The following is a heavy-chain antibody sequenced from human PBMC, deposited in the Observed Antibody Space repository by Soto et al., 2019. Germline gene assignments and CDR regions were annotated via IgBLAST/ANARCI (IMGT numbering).Heavy chain of an antibody. Sequence: EVQLVESGGGLVQPGRSLRLSCAASGFTVDDYAMHWVRQAPGKGLEWVSGISWNSETIDYADSVKGRFTISRDNATSPVFLPMSSLRPGDTASYYCAKDMKWGRRPTITFFDSWAQGTLVTVSS. CDR2: ISWNSETI. D-gene: IGHD3-16*01. V-gene: IGHV3-9*01. CDR3: AKDMKWGRRPTITFFDS. J-gene: IGHJ4*02. CDR1: GFTVDDYA.